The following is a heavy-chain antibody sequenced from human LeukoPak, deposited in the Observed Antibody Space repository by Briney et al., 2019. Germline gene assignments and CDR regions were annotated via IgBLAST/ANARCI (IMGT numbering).Heavy chain of an antibody. CDR3: ARESGYCSGGSCYSIYYYYMDV. CDR1: GGSISSSSYY. D-gene: IGHD2-15*01. V-gene: IGHV4-39*02. J-gene: IGHJ6*03. CDR2: IYYSGST. Sequence: SETLSLTCTVSGGSISSSSYYWGWIRQPPGKGLEWIGSIYYSGSTYYNPSLKSRVTISVDTSKNQFSLKLSSVTAADTAVYYCARESGYCSGGSCYSIYYYYMDVWGKGTTVTISS.